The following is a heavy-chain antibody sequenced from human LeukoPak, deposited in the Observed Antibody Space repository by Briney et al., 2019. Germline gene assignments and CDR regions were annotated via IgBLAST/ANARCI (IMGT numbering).Heavy chain of an antibody. CDR3: ARPGPDAFDI. J-gene: IGHJ3*02. CDR1: GFTFSNYA. D-gene: IGHD1-14*01. V-gene: IGHV3-23*01. Sequence: GGSLRLSCAASGFTFSNYAMSWVRQAPGKGLEWVSAFSPSGGGTYYADSVKGRFTFSRDNSKNTLYLQMNSLRAEDTAVYYCARPGPDAFDIWGQGTMVTVSS. CDR2: FSPSGGGT.